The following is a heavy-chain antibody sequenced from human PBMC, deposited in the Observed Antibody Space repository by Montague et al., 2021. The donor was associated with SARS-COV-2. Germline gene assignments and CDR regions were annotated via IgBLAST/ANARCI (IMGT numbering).Heavy chain of an antibody. J-gene: IGHJ4*02. Sequence: SETLSLTCTVSGGSISSFYWSWFRQPPGKGLEWIGYISDSGSTNYNPSLTSRVTMSVDTFKNQFSLKVSSVTAADTAVYYCARHYSATLPAVYWGQGTLVTVSS. CDR1: GGSISSFY. CDR2: ISDSGST. V-gene: IGHV4-59*08. CDR3: ARHYSATLPAVY. D-gene: IGHD2-15*01.